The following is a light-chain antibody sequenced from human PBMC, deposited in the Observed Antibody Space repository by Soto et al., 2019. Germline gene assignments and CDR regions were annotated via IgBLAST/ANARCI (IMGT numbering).Light chain of an antibody. Sequence: DIPMTQSPSTLSASVGDRVTITCRASQSISTWLAWYQEKPGKAPKLLIYDGSSLGSGVPSRFSGSGSGTECTLIFSSLQPEDFATYYCQQYNANFGQGTRLEIK. CDR2: DGS. V-gene: IGKV1-5*01. J-gene: IGKJ2*01. CDR1: QSISTW. CDR3: QQYNAN.